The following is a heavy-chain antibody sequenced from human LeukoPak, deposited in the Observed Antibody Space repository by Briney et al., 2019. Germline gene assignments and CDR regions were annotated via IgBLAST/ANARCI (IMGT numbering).Heavy chain of an antibody. V-gene: IGHV1-2*02. CDR3: ARELMGGTFDY. Sequence: ASVKVFCKASGYAFNGYVIHFVRQAPGQGLEWMGWIKPNGGDTRYAQRFRDRVTVTRDTSISTAYMELTRLTLDDTAVVYCARELMGGTFDYWGQGTQVTVSS. D-gene: IGHD2-8*01. CDR1: GYAFNGYV. CDR2: IKPNGGDT. J-gene: IGHJ4*02.